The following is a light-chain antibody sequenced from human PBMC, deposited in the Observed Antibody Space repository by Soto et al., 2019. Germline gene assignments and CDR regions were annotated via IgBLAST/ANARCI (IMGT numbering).Light chain of an antibody. CDR2: DAS. J-gene: IGKJ4*01. V-gene: IGKV1D-13*01. CDR3: PQFYNYTLT. Sequence: AIQLTQSPSSLSASVRDRFTIPCRVSQGISSALAWYQHTPGKAPKFLIYDASSLEGGVPSRFSGSGAGTDCTLTISSLQPEDVETYDCPQFYNYTLTFGGGTKVDIK. CDR1: QGISSA.